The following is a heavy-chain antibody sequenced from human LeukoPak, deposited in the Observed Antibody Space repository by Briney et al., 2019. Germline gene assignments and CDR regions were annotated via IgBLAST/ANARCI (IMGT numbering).Heavy chain of an antibody. D-gene: IGHD2-21*01. CDR3: ARETQACGGDCYDY. J-gene: IGHJ4*02. Sequence: GGSLRLSCEASEFTFSGYEMNWVRQAPGKGLEWVSYITAGGTYIRYADSVRGRFTISRDNAKNSLYLQMDSLKSEDTAVYYCARETQACGGDCYDYWGQGTQVTVSS. CDR1: EFTFSGYE. V-gene: IGHV3-48*03. CDR2: ITAGGTYI.